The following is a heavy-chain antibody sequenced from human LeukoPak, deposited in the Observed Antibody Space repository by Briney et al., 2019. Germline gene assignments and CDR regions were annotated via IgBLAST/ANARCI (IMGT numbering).Heavy chain of an antibody. CDR1: GFTFSSYW. CDR3: ARYYYDSSGYYYEGYFDY. J-gene: IGHJ4*02. CDR2: INSDGSST. V-gene: IGHV3-74*01. D-gene: IGHD3-22*01. Sequence: PGGSLRLSCAASGFTFSSYWMHWVRQAPGKGLVWVSRINSDGSSTSYADSVKGRFTISRDNAKNTLYLQMNGLRAEDTAVYYCARYYYDSSGYYYEGYFDYWGQGTLVTVSS.